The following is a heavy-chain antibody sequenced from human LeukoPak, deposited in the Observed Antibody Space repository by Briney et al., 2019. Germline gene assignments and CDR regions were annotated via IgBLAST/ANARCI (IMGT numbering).Heavy chain of an antibody. CDR1: GYSISSSYY. Sequence: SSETLSLTCTVSGYSISSSYYWGWIRQPPGKGLEWIGSIYYSGSTYYNPSLKSRVTISVDTSKNQFSLKLSSVTAADTAVYYCATFTFAARYYDILTGYPISDYWGQGTLVTVSS. J-gene: IGHJ4*02. D-gene: IGHD3-9*01. CDR2: IYYSGST. V-gene: IGHV4-38-2*02. CDR3: ATFTFAARYYDILTGYPISDY.